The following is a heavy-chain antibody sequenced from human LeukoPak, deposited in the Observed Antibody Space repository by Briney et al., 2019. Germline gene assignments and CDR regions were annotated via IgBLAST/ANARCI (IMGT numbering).Heavy chain of an antibody. CDR1: DGSITDYY. Sequence: SETLSLTYTVSDGSITDYYWNWVRQYPEKGLEWIGYVYHTGTTYYSPSLKSRVTISLDRSKNQFSLSLNSVTAADTAVYYCARSVLWFGDLGYWGQGMLVTVSS. CDR3: ARSVLWFGDLGY. V-gene: IGHV4-59*01. D-gene: IGHD3-10*01. CDR2: VYHTGTT. J-gene: IGHJ4*02.